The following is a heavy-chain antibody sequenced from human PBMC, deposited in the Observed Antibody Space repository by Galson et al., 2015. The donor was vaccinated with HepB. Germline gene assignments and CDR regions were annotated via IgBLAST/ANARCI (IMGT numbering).Heavy chain of an antibody. CDR2: ITSSSSRT. Sequence: SLRLSCAASGFSFSIYGMNWVRQAPGKGLEWISYITSSSSRTNYADSVKGRFTISRDNAENSLFLQMNSLRAEDTGVYYCARAEGDYWGQRTLVTVSS. J-gene: IGHJ4*02. CDR3: ARAEGDY. V-gene: IGHV3-48*04. CDR1: GFSFSIYG.